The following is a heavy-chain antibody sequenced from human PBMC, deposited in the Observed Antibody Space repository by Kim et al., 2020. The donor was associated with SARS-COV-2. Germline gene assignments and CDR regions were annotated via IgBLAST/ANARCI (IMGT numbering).Heavy chain of an antibody. D-gene: IGHD3-22*01. V-gene: IGHV4-31*03. Sequence: SETLSLTCTVSGGSISSGGYYWSWIRQHPGKGLEWIGYIYYSGSTYYNPSLKSRVTISVDTSKNQFSLKLSSVTAADTAVYYCAREDSSGYYYPPKANAFDIWGQGTMVTVSS. CDR3: AREDSSGYYYPPKANAFDI. J-gene: IGHJ3*02. CDR2: IYYSGST. CDR1: GGSISSGGYY.